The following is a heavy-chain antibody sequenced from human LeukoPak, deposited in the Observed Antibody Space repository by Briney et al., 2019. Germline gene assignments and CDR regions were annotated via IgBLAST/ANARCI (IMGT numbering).Heavy chain of an antibody. CDR1: GYSFFTFG. CDR3: AKLDPPITEGARGDALHV. CDR2: TSPHDETP. V-gene: IGHV1-18*01. D-gene: IGHD1-26*01. J-gene: IGHJ3*01. Sequence: GASVKVSCKTSGYSFFTFGITWVRQAPGKGLQWMGWTSPHDETPTYAQEFQGRVTMTTDTSTATAYMELTSLTSDDTAIYYCAKLDPPITEGARGDALHVWGQGTKVIVSS.